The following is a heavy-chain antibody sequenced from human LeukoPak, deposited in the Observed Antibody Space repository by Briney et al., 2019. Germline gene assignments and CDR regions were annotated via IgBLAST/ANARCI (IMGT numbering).Heavy chain of an antibody. D-gene: IGHD1-1*01. CDR3: ARAPGTNDAFDI. CDR1: GGSISSGDYY. V-gene: IGHV4-30-4*01. Sequence: SQTLSLTCTVSGGSISSGDYYWSWIRQPPGTGLEWIGYIYYSGSTYYNPSLKSRVTISVDTSKNQFSLKLSSVTAADTAVYYCARAPGTNDAFDIWGQGTMVTVSS. J-gene: IGHJ3*02. CDR2: IYYSGST.